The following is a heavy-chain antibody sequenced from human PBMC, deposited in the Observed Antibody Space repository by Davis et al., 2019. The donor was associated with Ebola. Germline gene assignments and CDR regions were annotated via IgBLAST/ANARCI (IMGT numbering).Heavy chain of an antibody. CDR2: IRHVGAT. CDR3: GRRVWGDSLD. CDR1: GGSSSGYY. Sequence: SETLSLTCAVYGGSSSGYYWSWIRQAPGKGLEWIGEIRHVGATYYSSSLKSRVTISLDTSKNQFSLRLTSVTAADTAVYYCGRRVWGDSLDCGQGTLVTVSS. D-gene: IGHD2-21*01. V-gene: IGHV4-34*01. J-gene: IGHJ4*02.